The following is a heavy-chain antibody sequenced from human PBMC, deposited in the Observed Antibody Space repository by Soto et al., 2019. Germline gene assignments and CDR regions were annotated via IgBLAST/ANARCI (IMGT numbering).Heavy chain of an antibody. V-gene: IGHV3-23*01. J-gene: IGHJ4*02. CDR2: ISGSGGST. CDR1: GVTFSSYA. D-gene: IGHD6-6*01. CDR3: AKDRNQFMGIAARPLGY. Sequence: EVQLLESGGGLAQPGGSLRLSCSASGVTFSSYAMSWVRQAPGKPLEWVSAISGSGGSTYYADSVKGRFTISRDNSKNRLYLKMTSLRAEDPAVYYCAKDRNQFMGIAARPLGYWGQGTLVTVSS.